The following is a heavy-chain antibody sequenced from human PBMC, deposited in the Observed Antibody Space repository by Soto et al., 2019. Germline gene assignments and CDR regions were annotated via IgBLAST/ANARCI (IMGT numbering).Heavy chain of an antibody. Sequence: QLQLQESGPGLVKPSETLSLTCTVSGGSISSRTSYWGWIRQPPGKGLEWIGSIYYSGSTYYNPSLKSRVTISVDTSKNQFSLRLSSVTAADTAPYYCARLPDSSSWSFDYWGQGTLVTVSS. CDR1: GGSISSRTSY. CDR2: IYYSGST. V-gene: IGHV4-39*01. J-gene: IGHJ4*02. D-gene: IGHD6-13*01. CDR3: ARLPDSSSWSFDY.